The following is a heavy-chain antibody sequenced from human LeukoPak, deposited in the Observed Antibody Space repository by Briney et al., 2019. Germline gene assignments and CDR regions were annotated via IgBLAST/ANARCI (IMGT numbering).Heavy chain of an antibody. CDR1: GFTFSSYW. D-gene: IGHD6-19*01. Sequence: GGSLRLSCAASGFTFSSYWMHWVRQAPGKGLVWVSRINSDGSSTSYADSVKGRFTISRDNAKNTLYLQMNSLRAEDTAVYYCAKPEKYSSGWYYWGQGTLVTVSS. CDR3: AKPEKYSSGWYY. CDR2: INSDGSST. J-gene: IGHJ4*02. V-gene: IGHV3-74*01.